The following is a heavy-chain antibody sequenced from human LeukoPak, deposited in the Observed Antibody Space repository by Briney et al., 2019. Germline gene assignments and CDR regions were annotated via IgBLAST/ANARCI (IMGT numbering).Heavy chain of an antibody. J-gene: IGHJ4*02. D-gene: IGHD6-19*01. CDR1: GFTFRSHA. CDR2: ISGSGGDT. Sequence: GGSLRLSCAASGFTFRSHAIYWVPEAPGKGLEWGSGISGSGGDTYFADSVKGRFTISRDNSKNTVFLQMDGLRAEDTAVYYCAKTTAGYSSGRYPGWPVDYWGLGTLVTVSS. CDR3: AKTTAGYSSGRYPGWPVDY. V-gene: IGHV3-23*01.